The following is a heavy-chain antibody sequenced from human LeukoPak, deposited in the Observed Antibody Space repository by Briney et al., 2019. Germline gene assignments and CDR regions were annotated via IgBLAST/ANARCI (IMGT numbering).Heavy chain of an antibody. D-gene: IGHD3-10*01. CDR2: IYYSGST. J-gene: IGHJ6*03. Sequence: PSETLSLTCTVSGGSISSSSYYWGWIRQPPGTGLEWIGRIYYSGSTYYNPSLKSRVTRSVDTSKNQSSPKLISVPAPDSSVYYCASLYYYGSGSYYNPYYYYYMDVWGKGTTVTVSS. CDR3: ASLYYYGSGSYYNPYYYYYMDV. CDR1: GGSISSSSYY. V-gene: IGHV4-39*07.